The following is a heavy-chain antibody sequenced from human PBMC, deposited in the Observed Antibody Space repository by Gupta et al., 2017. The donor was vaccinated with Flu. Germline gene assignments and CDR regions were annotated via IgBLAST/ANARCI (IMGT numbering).Heavy chain of an antibody. CDR3: FYDSSGYYLDY. CDR2: ISGSGGST. J-gene: IGHJ4*02. V-gene: IGHV3-23*01. Sequence: EVQLLESGGGLVQPGGSLRLRCAASGFNFSNYALRWVRQAPGKGLEWVSDISGSGGSTNYADSVKGRFTISRDKSKNTLYLQMNSLRAEDTAVYYCFYDSSGYYLDYWGQGTLVTVSS. D-gene: IGHD3-22*01. CDR1: GFNFSNYA.